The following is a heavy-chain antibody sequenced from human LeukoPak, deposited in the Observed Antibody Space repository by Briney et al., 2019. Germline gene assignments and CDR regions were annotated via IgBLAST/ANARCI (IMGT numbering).Heavy chain of an antibody. V-gene: IGHV3-7*01. CDR2: IKQDGSEK. J-gene: IGHJ6*03. Sequence: PGGSLRLSCAASGFTFSSYWMSWVRQAPGKGLEWVANIKQDGSEKYYVDSVKGRFTISRDNAKNSLYLQMNSLRAEDTAVYYCARGAAVAARYYYYYYMDVWGQGTLVTVSS. D-gene: IGHD6-19*01. CDR3: ARGAAVAARYYYYYYMDV. CDR1: GFTFSSYW.